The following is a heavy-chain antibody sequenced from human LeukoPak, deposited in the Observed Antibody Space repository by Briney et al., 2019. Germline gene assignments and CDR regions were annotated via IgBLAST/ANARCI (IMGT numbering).Heavy chain of an antibody. D-gene: IGHD1-26*01. CDR1: GYTFTSYG. J-gene: IGHJ4*02. CDR2: MNPNSGNT. CDR3: ARGPPGIEGATTVLDY. V-gene: IGHV1-8*03. Sequence: ASVKVSCKASGYTFTSYGINWVRQATGQGLEWMGWMNPNSGNTGYAQKFQGRVTITRNTSTSTVYMELSSLRSEDTAVYYCARGPPGIEGATTVLDYWGQGTLVTVSS.